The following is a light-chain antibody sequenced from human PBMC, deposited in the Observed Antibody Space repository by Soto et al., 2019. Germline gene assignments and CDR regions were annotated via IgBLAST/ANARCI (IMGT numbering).Light chain of an antibody. Sequence: QSVLTQPPSASGTPGQRVTISCSGSRSNIGGNTVEWYQQLPGTAPKLLIYSNSQRPSGVPERFSGSKSGTSASLAISGLQSEEEADYYCSTWDDSLTDVVFGGGTKVTVL. CDR2: SNS. J-gene: IGLJ2*01. CDR1: RSNIGGNT. V-gene: IGLV1-44*01. CDR3: STWDDSLTDVV.